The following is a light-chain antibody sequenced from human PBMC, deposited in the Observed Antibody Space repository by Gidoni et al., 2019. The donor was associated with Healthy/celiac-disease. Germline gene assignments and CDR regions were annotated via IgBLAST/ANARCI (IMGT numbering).Light chain of an antibody. V-gene: IGKV3-11*01. Sequence: ELVLTQSPATLSLSPGARATLSCRASPSVSSYLAWYQQQPGQAPRLLIYDASNRATGIPARFSGSGSGTDFTLPISSLEPEDFAVYYCQQRRNWPPLTFGGGTKVEIK. J-gene: IGKJ4*01. CDR3: QQRRNWPPLT. CDR2: DAS. CDR1: PSVSSY.